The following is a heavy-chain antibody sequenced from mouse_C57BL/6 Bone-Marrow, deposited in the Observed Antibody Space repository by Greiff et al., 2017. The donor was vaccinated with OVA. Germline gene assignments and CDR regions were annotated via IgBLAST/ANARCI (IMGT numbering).Heavy chain of an antibody. Sequence: VKLMESGAELVRPGTSVKVSCKASGYAFTNYLIEWVKQRPGQGLEWIGVINPGSGGTNYNEKFKGKATLTADKSSSTAYMQLSSLTSEDSAVYFCAREGYYYGSVGYIYYAMDYWGQGTSVTVSS. CDR3: AREGYYYGSVGYIYYAMDY. CDR2: INPGSGGT. J-gene: IGHJ4*01. V-gene: IGHV1-54*01. D-gene: IGHD1-1*01. CDR1: GYAFTNYL.